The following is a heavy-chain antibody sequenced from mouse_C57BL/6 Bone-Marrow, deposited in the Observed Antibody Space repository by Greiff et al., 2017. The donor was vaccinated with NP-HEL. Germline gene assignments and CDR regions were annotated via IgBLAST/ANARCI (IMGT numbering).Heavy chain of an antibody. CDR1: GFNIKDGY. CDR3: TTSLSDY. CDR2: IDPENGDT. J-gene: IGHJ2*01. Sequence: EVQLQQSGAELVRPGASVKLSCTASGFNIKDGYMHWVKQRPEQGLEWIGWIDPENGDTEYASKFQGKATITADTSSNTAYLQHSSLTSEDTAVYYCTTSLSDYWGQGTTLTVSS. D-gene: IGHD1-1*02. V-gene: IGHV14-4*01.